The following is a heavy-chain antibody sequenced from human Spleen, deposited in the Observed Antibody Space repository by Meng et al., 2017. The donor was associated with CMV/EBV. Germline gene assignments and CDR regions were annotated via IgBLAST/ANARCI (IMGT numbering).Heavy chain of an antibody. CDR3: ARAFGVVTLDAFDI. CDR2: IYYSGST. Sequence: SCTVSGGSISSGDYYWSWIRQPPGKGLEWIGHIYYSGSTYYNPSLKSRVTMSLDTSKNQFSLKLSSVTAADTAVYYCARAFGVVTLDAFDIWGQGTMVTVSS. D-gene: IGHD3-3*01. V-gene: IGHV4-30-4*08. CDR1: GGSISSGDYY. J-gene: IGHJ3*02.